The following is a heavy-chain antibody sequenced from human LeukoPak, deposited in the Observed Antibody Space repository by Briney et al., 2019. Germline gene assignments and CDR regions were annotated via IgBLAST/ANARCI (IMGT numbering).Heavy chain of an antibody. CDR3: ARELLWFGESTDDFDI. V-gene: IGHV1-18*01. J-gene: IGHJ3*02. Sequence: GASVKVSCKASGYTFNSYGISWVRQAPGQGLEWRGWISAYNGKTKYAQKLQGRVTMTTDTSTGTVYIELRSLRSDDTAVYSCARELLWFGESTDDFDIWGQGTMVTVSS. CDR2: ISAYNGKT. CDR1: GYTFNSYG. D-gene: IGHD3-10*01.